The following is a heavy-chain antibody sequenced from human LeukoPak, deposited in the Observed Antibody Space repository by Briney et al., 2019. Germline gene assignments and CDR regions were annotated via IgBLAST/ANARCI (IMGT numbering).Heavy chain of an antibody. CDR1: GYIFTLYA. CDR3: ARDYYNNVGFPEYYFDF. Sequence: GASVTVSCRTSGYIFTLYALIWGRQAPGQGLEWVGWISTYNGDTKYSPKFEDRVTMTMDTSTTTASLEVKSLRSDDTAMCFCARDYYNNVGFPEYYFDFWGQGTLVTASS. CDR2: ISTYNGDT. V-gene: IGHV1-18*01. D-gene: IGHD1-14*01. J-gene: IGHJ4*02.